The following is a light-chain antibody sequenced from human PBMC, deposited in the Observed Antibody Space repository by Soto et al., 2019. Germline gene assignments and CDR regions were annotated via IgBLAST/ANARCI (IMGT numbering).Light chain of an antibody. CDR3: QQYGRSPPFT. J-gene: IGKJ2*01. Sequence: EIVLTQSPGTLSLSPGERATLSCRASQSVSSTYIAWCQQNPGRAPRLLIYGASSRATGIPDRFSGSGSGTDFTLIISRLEPEDFAVYFCQQYGRSPPFTFGQGTKVEIK. V-gene: IGKV3-20*01. CDR1: QSVSSTY. CDR2: GAS.